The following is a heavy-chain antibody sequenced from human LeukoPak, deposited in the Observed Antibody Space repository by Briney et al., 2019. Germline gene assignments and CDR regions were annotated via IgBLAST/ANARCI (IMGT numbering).Heavy chain of an antibody. J-gene: IGHJ5*02. D-gene: IGHD1-20*01. Sequence: GGSLRLSCAASAFTFSRYGMHWVRQAPGKGLEWVAFIRYDGSNKYYADSVKGRFTISRDNSKNTLYLQMNSLRAEDTAVYYCARGLTARNWFDPWGQGTLVTVSS. CDR2: IRYDGSNK. CDR1: AFTFSRYG. CDR3: ARGLTARNWFDP. V-gene: IGHV3-30*02.